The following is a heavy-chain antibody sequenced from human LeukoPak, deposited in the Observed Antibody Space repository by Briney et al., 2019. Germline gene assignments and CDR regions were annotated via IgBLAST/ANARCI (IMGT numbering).Heavy chain of an antibody. CDR2: IRSKTYGGTT. V-gene: IGHV3-49*04. J-gene: IGHJ4*02. CDR3: TRDYYDGSAYSSDY. Sequence: QSGGSLRLSCTASGFTFGDYAMGWVRQAPGKGLEWVGFIRSKTYGGTTGHAASVKGRFTISRDDSKSIAYLQMNSLKTEDTAVYYCTRDYYDGSAYSSDYWGQGTLVTVSS. CDR1: GFTFGDYA. D-gene: IGHD3-22*01.